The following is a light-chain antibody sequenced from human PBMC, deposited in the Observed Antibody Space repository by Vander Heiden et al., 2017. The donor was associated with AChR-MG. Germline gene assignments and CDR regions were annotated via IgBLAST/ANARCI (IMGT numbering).Light chain of an antibody. CDR1: SSDLGGYNY. J-gene: IGLJ1*01. CDR3: SSYTSGNTQV. V-gene: IGLV2-14*03. Sequence: QSALTKPASVSGSPGQSITISCTGTSSDLGGYNYVSWYQQHPGKAPKLLIYGVTGRPSGVSNRFSASKSGNSASLTISGLQAEDEADYYCSSYTSGNTQVFGAGTKVTVL. CDR2: GVT.